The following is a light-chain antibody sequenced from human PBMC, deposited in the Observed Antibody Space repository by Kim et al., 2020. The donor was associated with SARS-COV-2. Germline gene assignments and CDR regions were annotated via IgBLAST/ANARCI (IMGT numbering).Light chain of an antibody. J-gene: IGKJ4*01. CDR3: QQYYNLPLT. Sequence: PGERVTLSCRASQSVSSSYLTWYQQKPGQALRLLIYGASTSATSIPARFSGSGSGTDFTLTISSLQPEDFAVYYCQQYYNLPLTFGGGTKV. V-gene: IGKV3D-7*01. CDR2: GAS. CDR1: QSVSSSY.